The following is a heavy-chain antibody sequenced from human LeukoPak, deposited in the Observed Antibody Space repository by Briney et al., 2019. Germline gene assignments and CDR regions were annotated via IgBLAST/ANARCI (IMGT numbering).Heavy chain of an antibody. CDR2: ISYDGSNK. J-gene: IGHJ5*02. CDR1: GFTFSNYA. V-gene: IGHV3-30-3*01. Sequence: GGSLRLSCAASGFTFSNYAIHWVRQAPGKGLEWVAVISYDGSNKYYADSVKGRFTISRDNSRNTLSLQMNSLRAEDTAVYYCARDRGSDFWSGYSNWFDPWGQGTLVTVSS. CDR3: ARDRGSDFWSGYSNWFDP. D-gene: IGHD3-3*01.